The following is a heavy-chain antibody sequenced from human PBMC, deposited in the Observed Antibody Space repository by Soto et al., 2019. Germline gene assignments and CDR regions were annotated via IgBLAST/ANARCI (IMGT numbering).Heavy chain of an antibody. D-gene: IGHD2-2*01. CDR3: ARAVPAARIYYYYYGMDV. CDR2: INPNSGGT. Sequence: ASVKVSCKASGYTFTGYYMHWVQQAPGQGLEWMGWINPNSGGTNYAQKFQGWVTMTRDTSISAAYMELSRLRSDDTAVYYCARAVPAARIYYYYYGMDVWGQGTTVTVSS. J-gene: IGHJ6*02. V-gene: IGHV1-2*04. CDR1: GYTFTGYY.